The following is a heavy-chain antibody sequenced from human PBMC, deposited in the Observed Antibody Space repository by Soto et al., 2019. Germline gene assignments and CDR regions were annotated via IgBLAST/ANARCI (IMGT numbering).Heavy chain of an antibody. CDR1: GYTFNAFY. V-gene: IGHV1-69*13. J-gene: IGHJ3*02. CDR3: ARGDHIVATIYDI. CDR2: IIPIFGTA. Sequence: SVKVSCKAFGYTFNAFYMHWVRQAPGQGLEWMGGIIPIFGTADYAQKFQGRVTITADESTSTAYMELSSLRSEDTAVYYCARGDHIVATIYDIWGQGTMVTVS. D-gene: IGHD5-12*01.